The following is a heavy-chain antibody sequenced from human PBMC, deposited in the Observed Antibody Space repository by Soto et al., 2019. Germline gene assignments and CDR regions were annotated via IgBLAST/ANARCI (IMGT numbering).Heavy chain of an antibody. J-gene: IGHJ6*02. CDR1: GFTFSSYS. CDR2: ISSSSSYI. Sequence: PCGSLRLSCAASGFTFSSYSMNWVRQAPGKGLEWVSSISSSSSYIYYADSVKGRFTISRDNAKNSLYLQMNSLRAEDTAVYYCARGSYYYYGMDVWGQGTTVTVSS. D-gene: IGHD3-10*01. V-gene: IGHV3-21*01. CDR3: ARGSYYYYGMDV.